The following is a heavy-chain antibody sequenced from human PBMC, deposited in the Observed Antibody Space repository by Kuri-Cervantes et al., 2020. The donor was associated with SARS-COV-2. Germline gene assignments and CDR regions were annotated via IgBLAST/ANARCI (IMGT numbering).Heavy chain of an antibody. CDR2: ISSSSSTI. J-gene: IGHJ4*02. CDR1: GFIFRSHS. V-gene: IGHV3-48*04. Sequence: SQNFCYAASGFIFRSHSMNWVRQATGKGLERVSYISSSSSTIYYADSVKRRFTISRDNANTSLYLQRNGLRAEHTAVYYWARGVAARPRQLLDYWGQGTLVTVSS. D-gene: IGHD6-6*01. CDR3: ARGVAARPRQLLDY.